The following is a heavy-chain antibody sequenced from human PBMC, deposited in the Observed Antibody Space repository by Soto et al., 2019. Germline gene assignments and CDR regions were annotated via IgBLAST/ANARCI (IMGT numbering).Heavy chain of an antibody. V-gene: IGHV4-34*01. CDR3: ANRRADCSGGSCSAFRY. J-gene: IGHJ4*02. D-gene: IGHD2-15*01. Sequence: SETLSLTCAVYGGSFSGYYWSWIRQPPGKGLEWIGEINHSGSTNYNPSLKSRVTISVDTSKNQFSLKLSSVTAADTAVYYCANRRADCSGGSCSAFRYWGQGTLVTVSS. CDR1: GGSFSGYY. CDR2: INHSGST.